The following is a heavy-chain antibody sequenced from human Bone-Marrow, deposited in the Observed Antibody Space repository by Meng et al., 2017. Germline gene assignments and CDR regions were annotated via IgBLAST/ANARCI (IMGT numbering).Heavy chain of an antibody. CDR3: ARAYYGSGSYYQN. J-gene: IGHJ4*02. Sequence: GQQRQWGAVLLKPSETLSLTCAVYGGSFSGYYWSWIRPPPGKGLEWIGEINHSGSTNYNPSLKSRVTISVDTSKNQFSLKLSSVTAADTAVYYCARAYYGSGSYYQNWGQGTLVTVSS. V-gene: IGHV4-34*01. D-gene: IGHD3-10*01. CDR2: INHSGST. CDR1: GGSFSGYY.